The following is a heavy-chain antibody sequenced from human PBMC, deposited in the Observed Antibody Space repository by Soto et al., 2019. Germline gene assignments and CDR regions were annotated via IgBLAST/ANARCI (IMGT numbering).Heavy chain of an antibody. CDR3: ARHFSIGNYVDY. Sequence: SETLSLTCNVSGVSISSYSWGWVRQAPGRGLEWLGDIFYNGKTKYNPSLASRVTISSDTSKSQFSLKLNSVTAADSALYYCARHFSIGNYVDYWGHGTQVTDSS. J-gene: IGHJ4*01. CDR2: IFYNGKT. CDR1: GVSISSYS. V-gene: IGHV4-59*03. D-gene: IGHD3-10*01.